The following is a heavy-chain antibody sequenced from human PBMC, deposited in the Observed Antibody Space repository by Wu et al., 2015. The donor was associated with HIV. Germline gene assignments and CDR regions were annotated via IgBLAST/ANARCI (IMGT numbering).Heavy chain of an antibody. CDR1: GYTFTSYG. V-gene: IGHV1-2*02. J-gene: IGHJ4*02. CDR3: ARLQSLHGLYSNADYV. CDR2: INPNRGGT. D-gene: IGHD4-17*01. Sequence: QVQLVQSGAEVKKPGASVKVSCKASGYTFTSYGISWVRQAPGQGLEWMGWINPNRGGTKYAQNFQGRITMTRDTAVSTAYMELNSLRSDDTAVYYCARLQSLHGLYSNADYVGDQGTLVTVSS.